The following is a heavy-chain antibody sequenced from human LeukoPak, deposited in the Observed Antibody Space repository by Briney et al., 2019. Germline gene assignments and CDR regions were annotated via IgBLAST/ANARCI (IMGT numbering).Heavy chain of an antibody. D-gene: IGHD5-18*01. Sequence: SETLSLTCTVSGGSISSYYWSWIRQPAGKGLEWIGRIYTSGSTNYNPSLKGRVTMSVDTSKNQFSLKLSSVTAADTAVYYCARDLKEDTAMVKALDVWGQGTTVTVSS. CDR2: IYTSGST. CDR1: GGSISSYY. CDR3: ARDLKEDTAMVKALDV. J-gene: IGHJ6*02. V-gene: IGHV4-4*07.